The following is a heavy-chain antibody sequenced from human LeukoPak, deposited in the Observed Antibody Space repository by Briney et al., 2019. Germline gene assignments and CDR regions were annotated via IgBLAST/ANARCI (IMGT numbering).Heavy chain of an antibody. D-gene: IGHD3-22*01. CDR1: GFTFSSYS. CDR3: ARDHYDSSGYWDY. J-gene: IGHJ4*02. Sequence: GGSLRLSCAASGFTFSSYSMNWVRQAPGKGLEWVSSISSSSNYIYYADSVKGRFTISRDNAKNSLYLQMNSLRAEDTAVYYCARDHYDSSGYWDYWGQGTLVTVSS. V-gene: IGHV3-21*01. CDR2: ISSSSNYI.